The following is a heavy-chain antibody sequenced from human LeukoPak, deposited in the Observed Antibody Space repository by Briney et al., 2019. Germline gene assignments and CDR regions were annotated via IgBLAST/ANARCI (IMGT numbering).Heavy chain of an antibody. CDR3: ARGSDCSSTSCYVDYYYYYMDV. D-gene: IGHD2-2*01. Sequence: GGSLRLSCAASGFTFSSYWMSWVRQAPGKGLEWVANIKQDGSEKYYVDSVKGRFTISRDNAKNSLYLQMNSLRAEDTAVYYCARGSDCSSTSCYVDYYYYYMDVWGKGTTVTVSS. V-gene: IGHV3-7*01. J-gene: IGHJ6*03. CDR2: IKQDGSEK. CDR1: GFTFSSYW.